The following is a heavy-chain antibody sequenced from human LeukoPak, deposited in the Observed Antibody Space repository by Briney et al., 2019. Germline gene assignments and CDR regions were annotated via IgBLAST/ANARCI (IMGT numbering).Heavy chain of an antibody. CDR3: ARELNYYGSGSAYDY. J-gene: IGHJ4*02. CDR1: GFTVSSNY. CDR2: IYSGGST. V-gene: IGHV3-53*01. Sequence: GGSLRLSRAASGFTVSSNYMSWVRQAPGKGLEWVSVIYSGGSTYYADSVKGRFTISRDNSKNTLYLQMNSLRAEDTAVYYCARELNYYGSGSAYDYWGQGTLVTVSS. D-gene: IGHD3-10*01.